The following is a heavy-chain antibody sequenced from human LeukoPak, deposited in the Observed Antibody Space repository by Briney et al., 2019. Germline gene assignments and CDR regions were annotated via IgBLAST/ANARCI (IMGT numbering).Heavy chain of an antibody. D-gene: IGHD3-16*02. CDR3: ARDNSVGDIAWWFDP. CDR1: GGTFSSYA. J-gene: IGHJ5*02. CDR2: INPSGSCT. Sequence: ASVKVSCKASGGTFSSYAISWVRQAPGQGLEWMGLINPSGSCTLYAQKFQGRVTMTRDMSTTTDYMELSSLRSEDTAVYYCARDNSVGDIAWWFDPWGQGTLVTVSS. V-gene: IGHV1-46*01.